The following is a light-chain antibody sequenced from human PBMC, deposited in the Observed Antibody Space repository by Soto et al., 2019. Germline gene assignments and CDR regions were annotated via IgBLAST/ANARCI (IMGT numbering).Light chain of an antibody. CDR1: SIDVGSYIL. CDR3: CSYAGSTGV. CDR2: EGS. Sequence: QSVLNQPASVSWSPGQSLTISCPGTSIDVGSYILVSWYQQHPGKAPKLMIYEGSKRPSGVSNRFSGSKSGNTASLTISGLQAEDEADYYCCSYAGSTGVFGTGTKVTVL. J-gene: IGLJ1*01. V-gene: IGLV2-23*01.